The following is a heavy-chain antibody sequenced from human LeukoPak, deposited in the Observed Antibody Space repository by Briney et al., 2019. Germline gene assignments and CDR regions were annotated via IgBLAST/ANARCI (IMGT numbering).Heavy chain of an antibody. CDR3: ARGGHSSSWDEDYFDY. D-gene: IGHD6-13*01. Sequence: KTSETLSLTCAVYGGSFSGYYWSWIRQPPGKGLEWIGEINHSGSTNYNPSLKSRVTISVDTSKNQFSLKLSSVTAADTAVYYCARGGHSSSWDEDYFDYWGQGTLVTVSS. V-gene: IGHV4-34*01. CDR2: INHSGST. J-gene: IGHJ4*02. CDR1: GGSFSGYY.